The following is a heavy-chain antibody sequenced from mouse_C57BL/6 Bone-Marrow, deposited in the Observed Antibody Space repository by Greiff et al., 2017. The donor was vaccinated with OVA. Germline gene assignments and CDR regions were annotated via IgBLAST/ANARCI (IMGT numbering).Heavy chain of an antibody. CDR1: GFSFNTYA. Sequence: DVKLVESGGGLVQPKGSLKLSCAASGFSFNTYAMNWVRQAPGKGLEWVARIRSKSNNYATYYADSVKDRFTISRDDSESMLYLQMNNLKTEDTAMYYCVRHGRLRSFAYWGQGTLVTVSA. V-gene: IGHV10-1*01. CDR3: VRHGRLRSFAY. J-gene: IGHJ3*01. CDR2: IRSKSNNYAT. D-gene: IGHD2-4*01.